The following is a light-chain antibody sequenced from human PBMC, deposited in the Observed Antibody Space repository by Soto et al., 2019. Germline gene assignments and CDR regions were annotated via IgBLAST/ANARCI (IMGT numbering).Light chain of an antibody. J-gene: IGKJ2*01. CDR3: QQSAHSPFT. CDR1: QSVSSNY. V-gene: IGKV3-20*01. CDR2: GAS. Sequence: EIVLTQSPGTLPLSPGERATLSCRASQSVSSNYLVWYQQTPGQAPRPLIYGASSRATGIPDRFSGSGSGTDFTLTISRLEPEDFAVYYCQQSAHSPFTCGQGTKLEIK.